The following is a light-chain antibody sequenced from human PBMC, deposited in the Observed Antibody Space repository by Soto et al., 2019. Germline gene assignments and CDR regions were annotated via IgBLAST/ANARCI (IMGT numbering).Light chain of an antibody. CDR3: QQYNNWPPWT. Sequence: IVMTQYPATLSVSPGERATLSCKASKSVSSNLAWYQRRPGQAPRLLIYGASTRATGIPARFSGSGSGTDFTLTISSLQSEDFGVYYCQQYNNWPPWTFGQGTKVEIK. V-gene: IGKV3-15*01. CDR2: GAS. CDR1: KSVSSN. J-gene: IGKJ1*01.